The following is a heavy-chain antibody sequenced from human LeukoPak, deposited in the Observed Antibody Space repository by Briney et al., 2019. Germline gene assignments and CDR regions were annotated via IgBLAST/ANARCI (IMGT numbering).Heavy chain of an antibody. Sequence: SETLSLTCTVSGGSISSYYWSWIRQPPGKGLEWIGYIYYSGSTNYNPSLKSRVTISVDTSKNQFSLKLSSVTAADTAVYYCARGRPEEDIVATIRGQYYFDYWGQGTLVTVSS. CDR3: ARGRPEEDIVATIRGQYYFDY. CDR1: GGSISSYY. D-gene: IGHD5-12*01. CDR2: IYYSGST. V-gene: IGHV4-59*12. J-gene: IGHJ4*02.